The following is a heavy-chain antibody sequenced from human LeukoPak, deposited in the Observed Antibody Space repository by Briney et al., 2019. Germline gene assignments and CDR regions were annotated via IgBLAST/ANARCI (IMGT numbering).Heavy chain of an antibody. Sequence: GGSLRLSCAACGRTFSNYAMRWVRQAPGKGLEWVSSIGGSGCCTYFADFVRGRFTISRDNAKNTLYLQMNSLRAEDKAVYYCARRKRESYNYGDPDHWGQGIVVTVSS. CDR1: GRTFSNYA. V-gene: IGHV3-23*01. J-gene: IGHJ4*02. D-gene: IGHD5-18*01. CDR3: ARRKRESYNYGDPDH. CDR2: IGGSGCCT.